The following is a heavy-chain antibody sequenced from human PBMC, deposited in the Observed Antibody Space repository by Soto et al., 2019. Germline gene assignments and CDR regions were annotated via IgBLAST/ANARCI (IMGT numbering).Heavy chain of an antibody. V-gene: IGHV4-31*03. CDR2: IYHTGST. D-gene: IGHD6-13*01. J-gene: IGHJ4*02. Sequence: QVQLQESGPGLVKPSQTLSLTCTVSGDSISRGGYFWSWIRQHPGKGLEWIGYIYHTGSTYYNPSLKSRVTISVDTSKNQFPLRLTPVTAAETGGYYWAGLRIPAAGCSWGQGTLVTVTS. CDR1: GDSISRGGYF. CDR3: AGLRIPAAGCS.